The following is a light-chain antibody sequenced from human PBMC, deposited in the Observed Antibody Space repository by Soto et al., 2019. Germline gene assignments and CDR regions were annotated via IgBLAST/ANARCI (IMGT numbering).Light chain of an antibody. CDR1: QSVSSSY. CDR3: QQYGSSPT. Sequence: EIVLTQSPGTLSLSPGERATLSCRASQSVSSSYLAWYQLTPGQAPRLLIYGASSRATGIPDRFSGSGSGTDFTLTISRLEPEYFAVYYCQQYGSSPTFGQGTKVEIK. V-gene: IGKV3-20*01. J-gene: IGKJ1*01. CDR2: GAS.